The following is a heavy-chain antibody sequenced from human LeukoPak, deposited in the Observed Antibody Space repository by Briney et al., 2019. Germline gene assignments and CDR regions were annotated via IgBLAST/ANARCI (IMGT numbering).Heavy chain of an antibody. V-gene: IGHV3-30*02. CDR1: GFTFSRYG. D-gene: IGHD2-2*01. Sequence: PGGSLRLSCAVSGFTFSRYGMHWIRQAPGKGMEWVAFIWYDGKNDQEYAESVKGRLTISRDNSKNTLYLQMNSLRTEDTAMYYYAKDRCSSSTCREAFEIWGQGTLVTVSS. CDR3: AKDRCSSSTCREAFEI. CDR2: IWYDGKNDQ. J-gene: IGHJ3*02.